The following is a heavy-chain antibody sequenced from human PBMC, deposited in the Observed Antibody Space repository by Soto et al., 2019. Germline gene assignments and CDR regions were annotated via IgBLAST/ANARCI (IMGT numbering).Heavy chain of an antibody. CDR1: GFTFSSYS. J-gene: IGHJ4*02. V-gene: IGHV3-21*01. CDR2: ISSSSSYI. Sequence: EVQLVESGGGLVKPGGSLRLSCAASGFTFSSYSMNWVRQAPGKGLEWVSSISSSSSYIDYADSVKGRFTISRDNAKNLRYLQMNSLRAEHTAVYYCARGPRRLGLHLGELSVDLDYWGQGTLVTVCS. D-gene: IGHD3-16*02. CDR3: ARGPRRLGLHLGELSVDLDY.